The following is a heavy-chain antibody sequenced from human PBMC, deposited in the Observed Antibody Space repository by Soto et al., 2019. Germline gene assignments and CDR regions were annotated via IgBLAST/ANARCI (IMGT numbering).Heavy chain of an antibody. CDR1: GGTFRSYT. D-gene: IGHD2-2*01. V-gene: IGHV1-69*02. J-gene: IGHJ5*02. Sequence: QVQLVQSGAEVKKPGSSVKVSCKASGGTFRSYTISWVRQAPGQGLEWMGRIIPILGIANYAQKFQGRVTITADKSTSTAYMELSSLRSEDTAVYYCARGSIVVVPAAIWSAHWFDPWGQGTLVTVSS. CDR3: ARGSIVVVPAAIWSAHWFDP. CDR2: IIPILGIA.